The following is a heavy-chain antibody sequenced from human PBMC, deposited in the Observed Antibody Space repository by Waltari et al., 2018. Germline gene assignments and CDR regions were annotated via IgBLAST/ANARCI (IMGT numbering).Heavy chain of an antibody. V-gene: IGHV3-23*01. CDR2: ISGSGGDT. J-gene: IGHJ3*01. CDR1: GFTFRTYA. Sequence: EVQLLESGGGLVQPGGSLRLSCAASGFTFRTYAMSWVRQAPGKGLEWVSTISGSGGDTYYPDPVRGRFTITRDNSKNTLYLQKNSLSVEDTAVYYCAKDYDNIAYFHDDAFDVWGQGTMVTVSS. CDR3: AKDYDNIAYFHDDAFDV. D-gene: IGHD3-22*01.